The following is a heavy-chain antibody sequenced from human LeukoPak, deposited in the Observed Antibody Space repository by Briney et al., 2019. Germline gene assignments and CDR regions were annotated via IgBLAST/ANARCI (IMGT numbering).Heavy chain of an antibody. CDR1: GFTFSSYA. CDR3: AKDLGVTYYYDSSGYYYDY. Sequence: GGSLRLSCAASGFTFSSYAMSWVRQAPGKGLEWVSAISGSGGSTYYADSVKGRLTISRDNSKNTLYLQMNSLRAEDTAVYYCAKDLGVTYYYDSSGYYYDYWGQGTLVTVSS. D-gene: IGHD3-22*01. J-gene: IGHJ4*02. CDR2: ISGSGGST. V-gene: IGHV3-23*01.